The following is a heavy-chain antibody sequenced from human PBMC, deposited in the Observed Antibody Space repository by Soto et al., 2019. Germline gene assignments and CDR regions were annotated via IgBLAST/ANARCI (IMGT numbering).Heavy chain of an antibody. Sequence: EVHILESGGGLVQPGGSLRLSCAASGFTFNNHAMSWVRQTPGEWLEWVAGITFSGEYTYYADSVRGRFTVSRDNSKSTLYLQMNSLRVEDTAVYYCAKRFPLFGVNKLTPDSDYCGQGTLVTVPS. CDR2: ITFSGEYT. J-gene: IGHJ4*02. CDR1: GFTFNNHA. CDR3: AKRFPLFGVNKLTPDSDY. V-gene: IGHV3-23*01. D-gene: IGHD3-3*01.